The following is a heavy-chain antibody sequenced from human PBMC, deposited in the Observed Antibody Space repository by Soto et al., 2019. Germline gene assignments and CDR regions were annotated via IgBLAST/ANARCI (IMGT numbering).Heavy chain of an antibody. V-gene: IGHV3-30*18. CDR2: ISYDGNNI. CDR1: GFTFNSYG. J-gene: IGHJ5*02. CDR3: AKDVGYCTNGVCLYNWFDP. Sequence: GGSLRPSCAASGFTFNSYGIHWVRQAPGKALEWVAVISYDGNNIYYGDSVQGRFTISRDNSKNTIYLQMNSLRAEDTAVYYCAKDVGYCTNGVCLYNWFDPWGQGTLVTVSS. D-gene: IGHD2-8*01.